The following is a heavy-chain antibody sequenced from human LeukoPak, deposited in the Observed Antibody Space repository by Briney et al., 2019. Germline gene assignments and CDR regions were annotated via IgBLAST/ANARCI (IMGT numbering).Heavy chain of an antibody. J-gene: IGHJ4*02. CDR1: GYTFTTFP. CDR2: INTTAGNP. CDR3: ARGHDTTGYFAY. Sequence: ASVKVSCKPSGYTFTTFPINWVRQAPGQGLEWMGWINTTAGNPTYAQGLTGQFVFSLDTSVSAAYLQITSLKTEDIGVYYCARGHDTTGYFAYWGQGSLVTVSS. V-gene: IGHV7-4-1*02. D-gene: IGHD3-9*01.